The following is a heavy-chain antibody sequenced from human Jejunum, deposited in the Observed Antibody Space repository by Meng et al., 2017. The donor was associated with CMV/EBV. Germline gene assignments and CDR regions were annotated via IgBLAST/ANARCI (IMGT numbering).Heavy chain of an antibody. CDR2: IYPDDSDS. D-gene: IGHD1-1*01. CDR1: GYTFSGSS. Sequence: SGYTFSGSSIGWAPQMPGKRLESQEIIYPDDSDSRYTPSFQGQVTISADKSITTAYLQWSSLKASDTGMYYCVRRAGSLYYFDFWGPGTLVTVSS. J-gene: IGHJ4*02. CDR3: VRRAGSLYYFDF. V-gene: IGHV5-51*01.